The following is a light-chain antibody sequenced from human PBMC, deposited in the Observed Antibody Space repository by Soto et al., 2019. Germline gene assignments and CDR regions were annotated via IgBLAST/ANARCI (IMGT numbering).Light chain of an antibody. CDR1: QSVSSY. CDR2: GAS. V-gene: IGKV3-20*01. J-gene: IGKJ1*01. Sequence: EIVLTQSPGTLSLSPGERATLSCRASQSVSSYLAWYQQKPGQAPRLLIYGASSRATGIPDRFSGSGAGTDFTLNISRLEPEDVAVYYCQQYGSSPRTFGQGTKVEIK. CDR3: QQYGSSPRT.